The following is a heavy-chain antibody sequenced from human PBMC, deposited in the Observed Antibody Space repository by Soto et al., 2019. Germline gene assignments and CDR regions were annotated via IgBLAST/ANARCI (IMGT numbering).Heavy chain of an antibody. Sequence: QVQLVESGGGVVQPGRSLRLSCAASGFTFSSYGMHWVRQAPGKGLEWVAVISYDGSNNYYADSVKGRFTISRDNCKNTLYLEMDSLRAEDTAVYYCAKDIYKGAAGTLLDYWGQGTLVTVSS. CDR3: AKDIYKGAAGTLLDY. V-gene: IGHV3-30*18. CDR2: ISYDGSNN. CDR1: GFTFSSYG. D-gene: IGHD6-13*01. J-gene: IGHJ4*02.